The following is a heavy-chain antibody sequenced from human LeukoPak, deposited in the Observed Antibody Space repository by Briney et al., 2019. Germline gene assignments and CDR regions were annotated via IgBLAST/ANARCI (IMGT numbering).Heavy chain of an antibody. CDR1: GFTFSSYA. D-gene: IGHD6-19*01. J-gene: IGHJ3*02. CDR3: ATRLTSYSSGWLDAFDI. Sequence: GGSLRLSCAASGFTFSSYAMSWVRQAPGKGLEWVSAISGSGGSTYYADSVKGRFTISRDNSKNTLYLQMNSLRAEDTAVYYCATRLTSYSSGWLDAFDIWGQGTMVTVSS. V-gene: IGHV3-23*01. CDR2: ISGSGGST.